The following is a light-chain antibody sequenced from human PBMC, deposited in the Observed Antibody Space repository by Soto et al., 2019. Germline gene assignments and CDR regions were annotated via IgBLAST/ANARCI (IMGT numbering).Light chain of an antibody. CDR1: QSVSSSY. V-gene: IGKV3-20*01. CDR3: QKYISAPLT. J-gene: IGKJ4*01. CDR2: GAS. Sequence: EIVLTQSPGTLSLSPGERATLSCRASQSVSSSYLAWYQQKPGQAPRLLIYGASSRATGIPDRFSGSGSGTDFTLTISSLQPEDVATYFCQKYISAPLTFGGGTKVDIK.